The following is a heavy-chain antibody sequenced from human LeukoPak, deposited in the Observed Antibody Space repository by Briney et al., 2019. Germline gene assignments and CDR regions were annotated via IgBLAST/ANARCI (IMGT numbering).Heavy chain of an antibody. Sequence: PGGSLRLSCVVSGFSVSNDYMSWVRQAPGKRLEWVSVIYGGGDTYYADSVRGRFTISRDNFENTLFLQMDSLRAEDTAVYYCTRLLPSSHHFFDSWGQGALVTVSS. V-gene: IGHV3-53*01. CDR2: IYGGGDT. CDR1: GFSVSNDY. CDR3: TRLLPSSHHFFDS. J-gene: IGHJ4*02. D-gene: IGHD6-6*01.